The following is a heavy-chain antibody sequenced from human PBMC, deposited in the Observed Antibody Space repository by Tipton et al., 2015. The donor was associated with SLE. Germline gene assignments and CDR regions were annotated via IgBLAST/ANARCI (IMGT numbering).Heavy chain of an antibody. CDR1: GFTFSSYV. V-gene: IGHV3-21*01. D-gene: IGHD3-22*01. Sequence: SLRLSCAASGFTFSSYVMNWVRQAPGKGLEWVSSISSSSNYIYYADSVKGRFTVSRDNAKNSLYLQMNSLRAEDTAVYYCAKDLGYYDAFDIWGQGTMVTVSS. CDR2: ISSSSNYI. J-gene: IGHJ3*02. CDR3: AKDLGYYDAFDI.